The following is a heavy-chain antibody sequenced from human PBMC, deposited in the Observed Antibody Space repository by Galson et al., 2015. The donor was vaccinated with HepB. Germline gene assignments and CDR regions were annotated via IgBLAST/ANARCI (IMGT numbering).Heavy chain of an antibody. CDR2: ISTYNGDT. D-gene: IGHD4-23*01. CDR1: GYTFINNG. Sequence: SVKVSCKASGYTFINNGISWVRQAPGQGLEWVGWISTYNGDTNYAPKLQGRVTMTTDTSTSTAYMELRSLRSDDTAVYYCARDGGNWDSYWYFDLWGRGTLLTVSS. CDR3: ARDGGNWDSYWYFDL. V-gene: IGHV1-18*01. J-gene: IGHJ2*01.